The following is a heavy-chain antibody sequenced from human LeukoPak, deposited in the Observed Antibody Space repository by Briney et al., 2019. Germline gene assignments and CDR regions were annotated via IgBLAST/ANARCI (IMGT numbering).Heavy chain of an antibody. CDR1: AFTSTNSY. J-gene: IGHJ4*02. Sequence: GGSLRLSCVASAFTSTNSYMSWIRQAPGKGLEWVSYISSSASTIFYADSVKGRFTISRDNAKNSLYLEMNSLRAEDTAVYYCARTIGSGPLGHFDYWGQGTLVTVSS. CDR3: ARTIGSGPLGHFDY. CDR2: ISSSASTI. D-gene: IGHD3-3*01. V-gene: IGHV3-11*01.